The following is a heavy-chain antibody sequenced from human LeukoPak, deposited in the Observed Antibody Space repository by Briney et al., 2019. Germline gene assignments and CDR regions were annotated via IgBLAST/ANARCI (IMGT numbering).Heavy chain of an antibody. CDR1: GFTVSSNY. D-gene: IGHD4-23*01. Sequence: GGSLRLSCAASGFTVSSNYMSWVRQAPGKGLEWVSVIYSGGSTYYADSVKGRFTISRDNSKNTLYLQMNSLRAEDTAVYYCATSKLPPDAFDIWGQGTMVTVSS. J-gene: IGHJ3*02. V-gene: IGHV3-66*01. CDR3: ATSKLPPDAFDI. CDR2: IYSGGST.